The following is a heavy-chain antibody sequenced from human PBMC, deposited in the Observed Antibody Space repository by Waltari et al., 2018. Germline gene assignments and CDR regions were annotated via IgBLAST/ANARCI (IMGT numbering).Heavy chain of an antibody. J-gene: IGHJ3*02. CDR3: ARLGGVVIDAFDI. CDR1: GGSFSGYY. CDR2: INHSGST. V-gene: IGHV4-34*01. Sequence: QVQLQQWGAGLLKPSETLSLTCAVYGGSFSGYYWSWIRQPPGKGLEWIGEINHSGSTNYNPSLKSRVTISVDTSKNQFSLKLSSVTAADTAVYYCARLGGVVIDAFDIWGQGTMVTVSS. D-gene: IGHD3-3*01.